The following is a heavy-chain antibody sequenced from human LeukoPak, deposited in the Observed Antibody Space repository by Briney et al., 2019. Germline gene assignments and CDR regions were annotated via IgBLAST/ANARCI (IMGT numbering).Heavy chain of an antibody. CDR2: ISYDGSNK. CDR3: ARDTFRQWLTQGGYFQY. Sequence: GGSLRLSCAASGFTFSSCAMHWVRQAPGKGLEWVAVISYDGSNKYYADSVKGRFTISRDNSKNTLSLQMNSLRTEDTAVYYCARDTFRQWLTQGGYFQYWGQGTLVTVSS. D-gene: IGHD6-19*01. CDR1: GFTFSSCA. V-gene: IGHV3-30*04. J-gene: IGHJ1*01.